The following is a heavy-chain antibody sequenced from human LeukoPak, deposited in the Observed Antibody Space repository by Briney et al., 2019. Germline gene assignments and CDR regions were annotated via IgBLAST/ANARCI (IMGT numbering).Heavy chain of an antibody. Sequence: GRSLRLSCAASGFTFSTYGMHWVRQAPGKGLEWVSDIWYNGNTYYADSVKGRFTISRDNSKSTLYLQMNSLRAEDTAVYYCAREEGVDGTSGINNWGQGTLVIVSS. CDR2: IWYNGNT. V-gene: IGHV3-33*01. D-gene: IGHD4-23*01. CDR3: AREEGVDGTSGINN. J-gene: IGHJ4*02. CDR1: GFTFSTYG.